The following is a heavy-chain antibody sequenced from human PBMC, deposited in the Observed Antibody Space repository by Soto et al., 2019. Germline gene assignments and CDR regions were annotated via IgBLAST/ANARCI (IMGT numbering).Heavy chain of an antibody. Sequence: SETLSLTCTVSGGSISSGGYYWSWIRQHPGKGLEWIGYIYYSGSTYYNPSLKSRVTISVDTSKNQSSLKLSSVTAADTAVYYCARGEKGITIFGVVSPYGMDVWGQGTTVTVSS. CDR1: GGSISSGGYY. CDR2: IYYSGST. D-gene: IGHD3-3*01. V-gene: IGHV4-31*03. J-gene: IGHJ6*02. CDR3: ARGEKGITIFGVVSPYGMDV.